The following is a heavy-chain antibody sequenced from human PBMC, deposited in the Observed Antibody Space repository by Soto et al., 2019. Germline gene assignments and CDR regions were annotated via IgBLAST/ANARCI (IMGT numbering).Heavy chain of an antibody. J-gene: IGHJ3*02. D-gene: IGHD1-26*01. Sequence: QVQLVESGGGVVQPGRSLRLSCAASGFTFSSYAMHWVRQAPGKGLEWVAVISYDGSNKYYADSVKGRFTISRDNSKNTLYLQMNSLRAEDTAVYYCARAAAYRGSYWMRGAFDIWGQGTMVTVSS. CDR1: GFTFSSYA. CDR2: ISYDGSNK. CDR3: ARAAAYRGSYWMRGAFDI. V-gene: IGHV3-30-3*01.